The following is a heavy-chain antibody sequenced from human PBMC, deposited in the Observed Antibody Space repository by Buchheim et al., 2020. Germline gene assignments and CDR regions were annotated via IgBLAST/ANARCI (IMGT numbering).Heavy chain of an antibody. J-gene: IGHJ5*02. CDR1: GFSLSTNAVA. CDR3: AHSAVDTVMVTEYWFDP. CDR2: IYGDDDK. Sequence: QITLKESGPMLVKPTQTLTLTCTFSGFSLSTNAVAVGWIRQPPGKALEWLALIYGDDDKRYSPSLRSRLTITKDTSKNQVALTMPNMDPVDTATYYCAHSAVDTVMVTEYWFDPWGQGTL. V-gene: IGHV2-5*02. D-gene: IGHD5-18*01.